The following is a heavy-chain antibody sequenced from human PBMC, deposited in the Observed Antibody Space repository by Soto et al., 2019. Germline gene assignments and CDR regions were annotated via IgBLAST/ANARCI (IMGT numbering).Heavy chain of an antibody. CDR1: GISVSTSDYY. CDR3: AGFVVPASRNSDFDY. D-gene: IGHD2-15*01. J-gene: IGHJ4*02. V-gene: IGHV4-39*01. Sequence: SETLAVTCIVSGISVSTSDYYWDWVRQPPGKGLDWIGNIYYSGSTFYNPSLRSRVTLSVDTSKNQFSLRLNSVTAADTAVYFCAGFVVPASRNSDFDYWGKGPLFTVSS. CDR2: IYYSGST.